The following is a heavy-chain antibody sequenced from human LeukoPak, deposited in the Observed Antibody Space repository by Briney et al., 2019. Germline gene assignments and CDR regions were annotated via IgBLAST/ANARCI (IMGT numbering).Heavy chain of an antibody. Sequence: GGSLRLSCAASGFTVSSNYMSWVRQAPGKGLEWVPVIYSGGSTYYADSVKGRFTISRDNSKNMVYLQVNSLRADGTAVYYCAKNRGAGSHFYYHMNVWGKGTTVTVSS. D-gene: IGHD1-26*01. CDR2: IYSGGST. J-gene: IGHJ6*03. CDR3: AKNRGAGSHFYYHMNV. V-gene: IGHV3-66*01. CDR1: GFTVSSNY.